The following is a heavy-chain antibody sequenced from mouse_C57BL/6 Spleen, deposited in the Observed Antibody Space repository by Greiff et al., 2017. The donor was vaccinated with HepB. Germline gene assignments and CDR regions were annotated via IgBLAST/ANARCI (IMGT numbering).Heavy chain of an antibody. J-gene: IGHJ1*03. V-gene: IGHV5-9*01. D-gene: IGHD4-1*01. Sequence: EVMLVESGGGLVKPGGSLKLSCAASGFTFSSYTMSWVRQTPEKRLEWVATISGGGGNTHYPDSVKGRFTISRDNAKNTLYLQMSSLRSEDTALYDCARPRETGDWYFDVWGTGTTVTVSS. CDR1: GFTFSSYT. CDR3: ARPRETGDWYFDV. CDR2: ISGGGGNT.